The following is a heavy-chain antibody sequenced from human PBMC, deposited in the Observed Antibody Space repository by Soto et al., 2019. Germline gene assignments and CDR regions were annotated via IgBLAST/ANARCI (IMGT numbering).Heavy chain of an antibody. J-gene: IGHJ4*02. D-gene: IGHD2-21*01. CDR1: GDSITSDTW. V-gene: IGHV4-4*02. CDR3: TANGSYSLDY. CDR2: IYHSGRT. Sequence: QVQLQESGPGLVKPSGTLSLTCSVSGDSITSDTWWSWVRQSPGKGLERIGEIYHSGRTHYNPSIMSRVIISVDTSHHDFSLTLSSVTAADTSVYYCTANGSYSLDYWGQGSLVTVSS.